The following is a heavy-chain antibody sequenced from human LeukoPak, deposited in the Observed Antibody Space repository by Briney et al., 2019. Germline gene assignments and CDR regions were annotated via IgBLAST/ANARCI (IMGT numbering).Heavy chain of an antibody. J-gene: IGHJ4*02. V-gene: IGHV3-23*01. Sequence: GGSLRLSCAASGFMFSSNWMSWVRLAPGKGLEWVSAISGSGGSTYYADSVKGRFTISRDNSKNTLYLQMNSLRAEDTAVYYCAKASIVVDYWGQGTLVTVSS. CDR3: AKASIVVDY. D-gene: IGHD3-22*01. CDR2: ISGSGGST. CDR1: GFMFSSNW.